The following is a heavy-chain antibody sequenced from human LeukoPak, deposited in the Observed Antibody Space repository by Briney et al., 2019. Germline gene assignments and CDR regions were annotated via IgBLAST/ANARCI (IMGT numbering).Heavy chain of an antibody. D-gene: IGHD2-2*02. V-gene: IGHV3-21*01. CDR1: GFTFSSYS. J-gene: IGHJ4*02. CDR3: ARDGQLLLYRVFDY. CDR2: ISSSSSYK. Sequence: GGSLRLSCAASGFTFSSYSMNWVRQAPGKGLEWVSSISSSSSYKYYADSVKGRFTISRDNAKNSLYLQMNSLRAEDTAVYYCARDGQLLLYRVFDYWGQGTLVTVSS.